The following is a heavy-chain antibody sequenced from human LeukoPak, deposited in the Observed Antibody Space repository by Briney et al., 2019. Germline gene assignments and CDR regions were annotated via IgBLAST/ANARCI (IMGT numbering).Heavy chain of an antibody. J-gene: IGHJ4*02. V-gene: IGHV3-23*01. CDR2: ISGSGGST. Sequence: ETLSLTCTVSGGSISSGGYYWSWVRQAPGKGLEWVSAISGSGGSTYYADSVKGRFTISRDNSKNTLYLQMNSLRAEDTAVYYCAKDRAYYDILTEAIYWGQGTLVTVSS. D-gene: IGHD3-9*01. CDR3: AKDRAYYDILTEAIY. CDR1: GGSISSGGYY.